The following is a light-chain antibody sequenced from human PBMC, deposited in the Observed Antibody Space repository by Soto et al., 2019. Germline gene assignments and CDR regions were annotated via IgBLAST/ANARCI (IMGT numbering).Light chain of an antibody. Sequence: IVLDQTPGTLSLSPGERDSLCCRASQSVSSSYLGWYQQQPGQAPRLLVYGASSRATGISDRFSGSGSGTEFTLTISRLEPEDFAVYYCQHYVSPPITVGQGTRLEIK. CDR3: QHYVSPPIT. CDR2: GAS. V-gene: IGKV3-20*01. CDR1: QSVSSSY. J-gene: IGKJ5*01.